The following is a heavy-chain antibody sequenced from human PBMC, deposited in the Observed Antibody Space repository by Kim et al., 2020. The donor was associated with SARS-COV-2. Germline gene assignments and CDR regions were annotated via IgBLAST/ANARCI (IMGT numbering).Heavy chain of an antibody. V-gene: IGHV1-46*01. D-gene: IGHD1-26*01. Sequence: TRYAQSFQGRVTTTSDTSTSTATMELSSLTSEDTAVYYCVRAWDQNFDFWGQGTLVTVSS. CDR3: VRAWDQNFDF. CDR2: T. J-gene: IGHJ4*02.